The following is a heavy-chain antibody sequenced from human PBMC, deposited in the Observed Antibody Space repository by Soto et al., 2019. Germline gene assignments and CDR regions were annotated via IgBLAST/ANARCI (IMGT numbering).Heavy chain of an antibody. D-gene: IGHD3-16*01. CDR1: EYTFTSYW. V-gene: IGHV5-51*01. Sequence: GEALNISCQGAEYTFTSYWITWVRQMPGKGLEWIGMIYPGDSDTTYSPSFEGQVTMSVDKSISTAYLQWSSLKASDSATYYCARQGSNGAYVYFAMDVWGQGTTVTVSS. CDR3: ARQGSNGAYVYFAMDV. CDR2: IYPGDSDT. J-gene: IGHJ6*02.